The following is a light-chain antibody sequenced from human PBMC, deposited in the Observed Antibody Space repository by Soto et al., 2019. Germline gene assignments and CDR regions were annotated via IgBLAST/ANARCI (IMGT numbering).Light chain of an antibody. CDR1: LSVSVY. CDR2: DAS. Sequence: VVLTQSPATLSLSPGERATLSCRTSLSVSVYLDWYQQKPGQAPRLLISDASNRATGIPDRFSGSGSGTDFTLTISSLEPADFAVYYCHQRQYWPPITFGQGTRLEIK. V-gene: IGKV3-11*01. CDR3: HQRQYWPPIT. J-gene: IGKJ5*01.